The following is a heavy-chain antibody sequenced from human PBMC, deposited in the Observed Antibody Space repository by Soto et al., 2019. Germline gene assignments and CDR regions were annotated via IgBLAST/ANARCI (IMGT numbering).Heavy chain of an antibody. CDR3: AKCAVLMSTSGGWCNWFDP. CDR2: ISSSGSGT. D-gene: IGHD2-21*01. Sequence: EVPLLESGGGLVQPGPSLRLSCTASEFPFSTYAMSWVRQAPGKGLEWVSAISSSGSGTHYGDSVKGRFTISRDNSKNMLYLQMNSLRLEDTAIYYCAKCAVLMSTSGGWCNWFDPGGQGTLVTVSS. CDR1: EFPFSTYA. J-gene: IGHJ5*02. V-gene: IGHV3-23*01.